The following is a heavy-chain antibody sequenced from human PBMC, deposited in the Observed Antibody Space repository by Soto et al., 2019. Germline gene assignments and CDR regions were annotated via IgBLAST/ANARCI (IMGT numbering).Heavy chain of an antibody. Sequence: GGSLRLSCAASGFTFTDYALSWVRQAPGKGLEWVSSLSGSGTTTYYVDSVKGRFTISRDNSNDTLNLQMSGLRADDTAVYFCARVESYGWFFDYWGQGALVTVSS. D-gene: IGHD3-10*01. J-gene: IGHJ4*02. CDR3: ARVESYGWFFDY. CDR2: LSGSGTTT. CDR1: GFTFTDYA. V-gene: IGHV3-23*01.